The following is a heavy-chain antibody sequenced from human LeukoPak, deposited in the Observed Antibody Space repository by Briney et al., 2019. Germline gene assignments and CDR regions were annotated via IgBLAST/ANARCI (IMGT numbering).Heavy chain of an antibody. J-gene: IGHJ4*02. CDR1: GGSISSSSYY. V-gene: IGHV4-39*07. CDR2: IYYSGST. Sequence: SETLSLTCTVSGGSISSSSYYWGWIRQPPGKGLEWIGRIYYSGSTNYNPSLKSRVTISVDTSKNQFSLKLSSVTAADTAVYYCARAVDSYGPVDYFDYWGQGTLVTVSS. CDR3: ARAVDSYGPVDYFDY. D-gene: IGHD5-18*01.